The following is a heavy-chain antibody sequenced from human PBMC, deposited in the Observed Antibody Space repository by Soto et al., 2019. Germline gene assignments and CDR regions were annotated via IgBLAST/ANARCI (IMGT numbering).Heavy chain of an antibody. V-gene: IGHV3-23*01. Sequence: GVALRLSFAASVFPFSSYAMSWVRPAPGKGLEWVSAISGSGGSTYYADSVKGRFTSARDNSKNTLYLQMNSLRAEDTAVYYCAKVPLTDTVLLGFGELFAYWGKGNLVTFS. CDR2: ISGSGGST. J-gene: IGHJ4*02. D-gene: IGHD3-10*01. CDR1: VFPFSSYA. CDR3: AKVPLTDTVLLGFGELFAY.